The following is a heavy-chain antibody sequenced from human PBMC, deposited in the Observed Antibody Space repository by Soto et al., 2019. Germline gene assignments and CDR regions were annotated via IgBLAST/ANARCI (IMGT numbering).Heavy chain of an antibody. CDR3: VHRRFTAARCWFDP. V-gene: IGHV2-5*01. D-gene: IGHD6-6*01. Sequence: QITLKESGPTLVKPTETLTLTCTFSGFSLTTGGGAVGWIRQPPGEALEWLAIVYENDAKYYSPSLKNRLTITKDTSKNQVVLTMTNLDPVDTATYYCVHRRFTAARCWFDPWGQGTLVTVSS. CDR1: GFSLTTGGGA. CDR2: VYENDAK. J-gene: IGHJ5*02.